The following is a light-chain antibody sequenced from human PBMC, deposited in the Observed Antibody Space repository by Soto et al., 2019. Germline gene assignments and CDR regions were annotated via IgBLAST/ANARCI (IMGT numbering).Light chain of an antibody. J-gene: IGKJ1*01. Sequence: EILLTQSPATLSLSPGDRATLSCRASQSVTSSLAWFQQKPGQAPRLLIYDVSRRATDIPARFSGSGSGTDFTLTISSLEPEDFAVYSCLQYHNLWAFGQGTKVDI. CDR3: LQYHNLWA. CDR2: DVS. V-gene: IGKV3-11*01. CDR1: QSVTSS.